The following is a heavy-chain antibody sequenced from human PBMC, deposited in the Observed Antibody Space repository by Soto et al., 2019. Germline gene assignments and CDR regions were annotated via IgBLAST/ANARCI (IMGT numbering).Heavy chain of an antibody. CDR3: TRQARRRAWSDFDH. Sequence: QLHLQESGPGLVRPSETLSLTCTVSGDSIINSDYSWGWIRQSPGKGLESIGTISDTGITFYDPSHMRRVSVSVDTSKNQFSLRLNSVPAADTAVYYCTRQARRRAWSDFDHWGQGILVTVSS. CDR1: GDSIINSDYS. V-gene: IGHV4-39*01. J-gene: IGHJ4*02. CDR2: ISDTGIT. D-gene: IGHD2-8*02.